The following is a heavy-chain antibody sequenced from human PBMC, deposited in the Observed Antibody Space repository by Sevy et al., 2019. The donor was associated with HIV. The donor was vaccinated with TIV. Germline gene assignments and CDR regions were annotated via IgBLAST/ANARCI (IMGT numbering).Heavy chain of an antibody. CDR1: GFRFSDYA. Sequence: SLKISCAASGFRFSDYAMHWVRQAPEKGLEWVSGISWNSVSLDYADSVKGRFTISRDNAKNSLYLQMNRLRSEDTALYYCAKDNRPATMSNSSYYYYYGMDVWGQGTTVTVSS. J-gene: IGHJ6*02. V-gene: IGHV3-9*01. CDR2: ISWNSVSL. CDR3: AKDNRPATMSNSSYYYYYGMDV. D-gene: IGHD6-6*01.